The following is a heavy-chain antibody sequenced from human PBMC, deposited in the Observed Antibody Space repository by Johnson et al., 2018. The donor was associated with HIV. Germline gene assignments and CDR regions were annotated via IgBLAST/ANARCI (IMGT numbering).Heavy chain of an antibody. J-gene: IGHJ3*02. CDR3: AISPEYSSSWFGAFEI. D-gene: IGHD6-13*01. V-gene: IGHV3-53*01. CDR2: IHSGGTT. Sequence: VQLVESGGGLIQPGGSLRLSCAASDFTVSGNYMSWVRQAPGKGLEWVSLIHSGGTTFYADSVRGRFTISRDSSKNTLYLQMKSLRVEDTAVYYCAISPEYSSSWFGAFEIWGQGTMVTVSS. CDR1: DFTVSGNY.